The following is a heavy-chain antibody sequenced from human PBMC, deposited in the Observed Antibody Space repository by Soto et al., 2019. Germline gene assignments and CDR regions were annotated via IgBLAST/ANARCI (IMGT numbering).Heavy chain of an antibody. V-gene: IGHV4-39*01. CDR1: GGSISSSRYY. CDR2: IYYSGST. CDR3: ARLYSSSGNDY. Sequence: PSETLSLTCTVSGGSISSSRYYWGWIRQPPGKGLEWIGSIYYSGSTYYNPSLKSRVTISVDTSKNQFSLKLSSVTAADTAVYYCARLYSSSGNDYWGQGTLVTVSS. D-gene: IGHD6-6*01. J-gene: IGHJ4*02.